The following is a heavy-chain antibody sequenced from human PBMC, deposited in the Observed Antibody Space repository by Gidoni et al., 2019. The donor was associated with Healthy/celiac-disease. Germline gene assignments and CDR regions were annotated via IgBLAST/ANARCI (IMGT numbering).Heavy chain of an antibody. Sequence: QLQLQESGPGLVKPSETLSLTCTVSGGSISSSSYYWGWIRQPPGKGLEWIGSIYYSGSTYYNPSLKSRVTISVDTSKNQFSLKLSSVTAADTAVYYCATSSKGQLERRGGFDYWGQGTLVTVSS. CDR1: GGSISSSSYY. J-gene: IGHJ4*02. CDR2: IYYSGST. V-gene: IGHV4-39*01. D-gene: IGHD1-1*01. CDR3: ATSSKGQLERRGGFDY.